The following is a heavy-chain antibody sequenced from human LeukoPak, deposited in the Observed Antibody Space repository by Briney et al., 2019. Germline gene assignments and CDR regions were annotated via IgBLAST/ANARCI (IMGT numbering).Heavy chain of an antibody. CDR3: ATDISTGYFRNYYYYMDV. CDR1: GFIFGSYW. J-gene: IGHJ6*03. CDR2: IKQDGSEN. V-gene: IGHV3-7*01. Sequence: PGGSLRLSCAASGFIFGSYWMSWVRQAPGKGLEWVANIKQDGSENYYMDSVKGRFTISRDNAQNSLYLQMNSLRAEDTAVYYCATDISTGYFRNYYYYMDVWGKGTTVTVSS. D-gene: IGHD3-9*01.